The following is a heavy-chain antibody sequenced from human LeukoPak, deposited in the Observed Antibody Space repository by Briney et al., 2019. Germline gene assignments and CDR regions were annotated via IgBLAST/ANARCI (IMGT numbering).Heavy chain of an antibody. CDR3: ARERHSTDLRD. CDR1: GSTFSSYA. CDR2: ISYDGSNK. J-gene: IGHJ4*02. V-gene: IGHV3-30*04. Sequence: GGSLRLSCAASGSTFSSYAMHWVRQAPGKGLEWVAVISYDGSNKYYADSVKGRFTISRDNAKNSLYLQMNSLRAEDTAVYYCARERHSTDLRDWGQGTLVTVSS. D-gene: IGHD1-26*01.